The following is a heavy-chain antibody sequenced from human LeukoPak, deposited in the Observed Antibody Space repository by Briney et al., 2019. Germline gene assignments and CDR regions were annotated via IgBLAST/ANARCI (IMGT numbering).Heavy chain of an antibody. Sequence: GASVKVSCKASGYTFTSYDINWVRQATGQGLEWIGWMSPNSGNTGYAQKFQGRLTITRNTSISTAYMELRSLRSDDTAVYYCARDVGHYSSSWYEDYWGQGTLVTVSS. V-gene: IGHV1-8*03. CDR1: GYTFTSYD. CDR3: ARDVGHYSSSWYEDY. D-gene: IGHD6-13*01. CDR2: MSPNSGNT. J-gene: IGHJ4*02.